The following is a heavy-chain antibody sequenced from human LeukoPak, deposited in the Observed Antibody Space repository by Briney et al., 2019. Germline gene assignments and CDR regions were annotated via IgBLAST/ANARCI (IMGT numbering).Heavy chain of an antibody. CDR1: GGSISSSSYY. J-gene: IGHJ6*03. CDR2: IYYSGST. V-gene: IGHV4-39*07. D-gene: IGHD3-3*01. CDR3: ARFGDYYYYYMDV. Sequence: SETLSLTCTVSGGSISSSSYYWSWIRQPPGKGLEWNGSIYYSGSTYYNPSLKSRVTISVDTSKNQFSLKLSSVTAADTAVYYCARFGDYYYYYMDVWGKGTTVTVSS.